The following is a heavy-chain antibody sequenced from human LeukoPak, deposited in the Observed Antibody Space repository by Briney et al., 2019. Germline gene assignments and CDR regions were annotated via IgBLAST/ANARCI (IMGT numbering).Heavy chain of an antibody. CDR2: IYYSGNT. CDR1: GGSISSGGHY. V-gene: IGHV4-31*03. Sequence: PSQTLSLTCTVSGGSISSGGHYWSWIRQHPGKGLEWIGNIYYSGNTYYNPSLKSRVTISVDTSKNQFSLKLSSVTAADTAVYYCARGFDIVVVPAATRDRIFYGMDVWGQGTTVTVSS. D-gene: IGHD2-2*01. CDR3: ARGFDIVVVPAATRDRIFYGMDV. J-gene: IGHJ6*02.